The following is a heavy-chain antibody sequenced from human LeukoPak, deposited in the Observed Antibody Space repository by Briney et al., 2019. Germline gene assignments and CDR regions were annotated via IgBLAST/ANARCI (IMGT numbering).Heavy chain of an antibody. CDR1: GFTFSSYG. CDR3: AKETSLTIFGVVMDEAFDI. V-gene: IGHV3-30*02. J-gene: IGHJ3*02. D-gene: IGHD3-3*01. Sequence: PGGSLRLSCTPSGFTFSSYGMHWVRQAPGKGLEWVAFIRYDGTNTYYADSVKGRFTISRDNSKNTLYLQMNSLRAEDTAVYYCAKETSLTIFGVVMDEAFDIWGQGTMVTVSS. CDR2: IRYDGTNT.